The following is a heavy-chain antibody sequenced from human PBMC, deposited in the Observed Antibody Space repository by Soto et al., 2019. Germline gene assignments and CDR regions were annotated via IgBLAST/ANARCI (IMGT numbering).Heavy chain of an antibody. V-gene: IGHV1-69*13. CDR1: GGTFSSYA. J-gene: IGHJ5*02. CDR2: IIPIFGTA. D-gene: IGHD3-9*01. CDR3: ARGPYSYDILTGYYLNWFDP. Sequence: SVKVSCKASGGTFSSYAISWVRQAPGQGLEWMGGIIPIFGTANYAQKFQGRVTITADESTSTAYMELSSLRSEDTAVYYCARGPYSYDILTGYYLNWFDPWGQGTLVTVSS.